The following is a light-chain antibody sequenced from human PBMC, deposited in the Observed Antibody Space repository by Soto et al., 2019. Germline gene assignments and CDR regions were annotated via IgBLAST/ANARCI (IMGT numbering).Light chain of an antibody. J-gene: IGKJ5*01. CDR1: QSVSSK. Sequence: EIVMTQSPATLSVSPGERATLSCRASQSVSSKLAWYQQKPGQAPRLLIYGASSRATGIPDRFSGSGSGTDFTLTVSRLEPEDFAVYYCQQYGSSPITFGQGT. CDR3: QQYGSSPIT. CDR2: GAS. V-gene: IGKV3-20*01.